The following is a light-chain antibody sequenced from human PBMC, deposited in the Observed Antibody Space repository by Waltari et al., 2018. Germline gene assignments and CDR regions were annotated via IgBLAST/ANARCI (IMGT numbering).Light chain of an antibody. Sequence: SLLTQPPSASGTHGQRVTISCSGSSLNIGRTPVNRYQQLPGTAPKLLIYSNNQRPSGVPDRFSGSKSGTSASLAVSGLQSEDEADYYCAAWDDSLNGYVFGTGTKVTVL. J-gene: IGLJ1*01. CDR3: AAWDDSLNGYV. V-gene: IGLV1-44*01. CDR2: SNN. CDR1: SLNIGRTP.